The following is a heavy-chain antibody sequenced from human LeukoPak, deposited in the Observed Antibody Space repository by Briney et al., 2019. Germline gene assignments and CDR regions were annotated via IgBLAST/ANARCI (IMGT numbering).Heavy chain of an antibody. D-gene: IGHD6-13*01. Sequence: GGSLRLSCAASGFTFSTYRMNWVRQVPGKGLVWVSRINNDGSDTAYAGSVKGRFTISRDNAKNTLYLQMNSLRAEDSAVYFCARDLNDLLQNYRSTWYPADYWGQGTLVTVSS. J-gene: IGHJ4*02. CDR1: GFTFSTYR. V-gene: IGHV3-74*01. CDR3: ARDLNDLLQNYRSTWYPADY. CDR2: INNDGSDT.